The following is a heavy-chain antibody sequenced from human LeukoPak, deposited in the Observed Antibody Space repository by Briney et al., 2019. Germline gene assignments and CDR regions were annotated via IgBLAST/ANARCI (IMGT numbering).Heavy chain of an antibody. V-gene: IGHV3-23*01. CDR3: ARGLGSSTSRHTFDI. D-gene: IGHD2-2*01. CDR1: GFTFSSYA. CDR2: ISGSGGST. J-gene: IGHJ3*02. Sequence: GGSLRLSCAASGFTFSSYAMSWVRQAPGKGLEWVSAISGSGGSTYYADSVKGRFTISRDNSKNTLYLQMNSLSAEDTAIYYCARGLGSSTSRHTFDIWGQGTMVTVSS.